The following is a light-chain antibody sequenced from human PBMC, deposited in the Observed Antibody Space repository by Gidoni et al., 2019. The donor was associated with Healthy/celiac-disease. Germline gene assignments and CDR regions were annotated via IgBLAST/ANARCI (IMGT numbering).Light chain of an antibody. CDR3: QQCGSSPLT. Sequence: EIVLTQSPGTLSLSPGERATLSCRASQSVSSSYLAWYQQKPGQAPRLLIYGASSRATGIPDRFSGSGSGTDFTLTISRLEPEDFAVYYCQQCGSSPLTFGGXTKVEIK. CDR1: QSVSSSY. J-gene: IGKJ4*01. V-gene: IGKV3-20*01. CDR2: GAS.